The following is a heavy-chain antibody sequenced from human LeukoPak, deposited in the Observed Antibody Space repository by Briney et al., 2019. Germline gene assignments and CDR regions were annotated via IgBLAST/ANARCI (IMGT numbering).Heavy chain of an antibody. Sequence: PGGSLRLSCDASGYTFSSYAMHWVRQAPGKGLEWVAVISYDGSNKYYADSVKGRFTISRDNSKNTLYLQMNSLRAEDTAVYYCARAVADIVVVPAAWGDAFDIWGQGTMVTVSS. V-gene: IGHV3-30-3*01. CDR3: ARAVADIVVVPAAWGDAFDI. J-gene: IGHJ3*02. D-gene: IGHD2-2*01. CDR1: GYTFSSYA. CDR2: ISYDGSNK.